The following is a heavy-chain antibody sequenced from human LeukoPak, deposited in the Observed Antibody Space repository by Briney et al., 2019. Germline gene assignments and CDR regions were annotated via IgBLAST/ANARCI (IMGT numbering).Heavy chain of an antibody. D-gene: IGHD2-2*02. CDR1: GGSISSSSYY. Sequence: PSETLSLTCTVSGGSISSSSYYWGWIRQPPGKGLEWIGSIYYSGSTYYNPSLKSRVTISVDTSKNQFSLKLSSVTAADTAVYYCAGVVPAAIRRFDYWGQGTLVTVSS. CDR3: AGVVPAAIRRFDY. V-gene: IGHV4-39*01. CDR2: IYYSGST. J-gene: IGHJ4*02.